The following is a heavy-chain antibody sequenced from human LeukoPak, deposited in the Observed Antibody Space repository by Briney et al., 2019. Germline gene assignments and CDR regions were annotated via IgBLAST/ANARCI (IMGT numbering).Heavy chain of an antibody. CDR1: GFTFSDRD. CDR3: TTDRDYYDSSGYAYFDY. Sequence: AGGSLRLSCAASGFTFSDRDMDWVRQAPGKGLEWVGRSRNKAKSHTTEYAASVKGRFTISRDNSNNSVWLQMNSLKTEDTAVYYCTTDRDYYDSSGYAYFDYWGQGTLVTVSS. D-gene: IGHD3-22*01. V-gene: IGHV3-72*01. CDR2: SRNKAKSHTT. J-gene: IGHJ4*02.